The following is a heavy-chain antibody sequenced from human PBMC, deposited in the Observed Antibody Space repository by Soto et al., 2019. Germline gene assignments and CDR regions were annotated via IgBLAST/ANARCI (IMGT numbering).Heavy chain of an antibody. CDR2: IKQDGSEK. CDR3: ATTYYDFWSGPNPYYYYGMDV. D-gene: IGHD3-3*01. Sequence: GSLRLSCAASGFTFSSYWMSWVRQAPGKGLEWVANIKQDGSEKYYVDSVKGRFTISRDNAKNSLYLQMNSLRAEDTAVYYCATTYYDFWSGPNPYYYYGMDVWGQGTTVTVSS. CDR1: GFTFSSYW. J-gene: IGHJ6*02. V-gene: IGHV3-7*01.